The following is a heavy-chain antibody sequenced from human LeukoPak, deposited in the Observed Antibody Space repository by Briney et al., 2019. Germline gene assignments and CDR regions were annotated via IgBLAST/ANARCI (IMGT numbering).Heavy chain of an antibody. CDR3: AKLDKT. D-gene: IGHD3-9*01. CDR2: FYPGNSET. V-gene: IGHV5-51*01. CDR1: GYKFTSFW. Sequence: GESLKISCKGFGYKFTSFWIGCVRQMPGKGLELMGIFYPGNSETRYSPSFQGQVTFSADKSLSTAYLQWSSLKASDSAMYYCAKLDKTWGQGTLVTVSS. J-gene: IGHJ5*02.